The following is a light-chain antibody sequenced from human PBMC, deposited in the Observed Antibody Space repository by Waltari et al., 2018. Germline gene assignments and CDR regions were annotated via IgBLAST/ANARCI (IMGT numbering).Light chain of an antibody. CDR1: QSVSRY. J-gene: IGKJ1*01. Sequence: EIVLTQSPGTLSLSPGERATLSYRASQSVSRYLAWYQQKPGQAPRLLIYEASRRATGIPDRFSGSGSGTDFTLTISRLEPEDFAVYYCQKYGTLPATFGQGTKVEIK. CDR3: QKYGTLPAT. CDR2: EAS. V-gene: IGKV3-20*01.